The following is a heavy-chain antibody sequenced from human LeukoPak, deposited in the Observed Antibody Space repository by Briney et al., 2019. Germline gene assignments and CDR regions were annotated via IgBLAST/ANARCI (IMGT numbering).Heavy chain of an antibody. CDR3: ARRRNWYFDL. V-gene: IGHV3-7*01. CDR2: IKQDGSDT. CDR1: GFTFSNYW. J-gene: IGHJ2*01. Sequence: GGSLRLSCAASGFTFSNYWMTWVRQAPGKGLQWVANIKQDGSDTYYVDSVKGRFTISRDNVWDSLSLQMSSLRADDTAIYYCARRRNWYFDLWGRGTLVTASS.